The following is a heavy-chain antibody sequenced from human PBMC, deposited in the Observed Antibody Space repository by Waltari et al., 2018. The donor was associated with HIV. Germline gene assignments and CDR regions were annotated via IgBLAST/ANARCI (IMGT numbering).Heavy chain of an antibody. J-gene: IGHJ4*02. CDR1: GFSLNTIGGG. D-gene: IGHD2-8*01. CDR2: IYWHDEK. CDR3: AHSLGTGAVYFDY. V-gene: IGHV2-5*01. Sequence: QITLKESGPALVKPTETLTLTCPFPGFSLNTIGGGVGWIRQPPGKALEWLAIIYWHDEKRYSPSLDRRLSITKDTDKNQVVVRMTDMDPVDTATYFCAHSLGTGAVYFDYWGQGTLVAVSS.